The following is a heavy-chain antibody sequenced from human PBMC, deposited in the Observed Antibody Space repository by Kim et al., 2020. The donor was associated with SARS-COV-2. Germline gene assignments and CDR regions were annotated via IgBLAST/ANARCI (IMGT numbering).Heavy chain of an antibody. V-gene: IGHV4-38-2*02. CDR2: IYHTGVT. J-gene: IGHJ5*01. CDR3: ARVGSGGYSWFDS. D-gene: IGHD3-10*01. Sequence: SETLSLTCSVSVYSFSIGYYWGWIRQPPGKGLEWIGSIYHTGVTYYSPSLKSRVTISLDTSKKQFSLKLSSMTATDTAVYYCARVGSGGYSWFDSWGQGTLVTVSS. CDR1: VYSFSIGYY.